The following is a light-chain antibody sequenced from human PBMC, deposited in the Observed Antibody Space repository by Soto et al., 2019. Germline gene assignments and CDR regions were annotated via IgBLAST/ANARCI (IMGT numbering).Light chain of an antibody. CDR1: SSDVGVYNY. CDR2: EVT. Sequence: QSALTQPASVSGSPGQSITISCTGTSSDVGVYNYVSWYQQHPGKAPKLMIYEVTNRPSGVSNRFSGSKSGNTASLTISGLQAEDEADYYCSSYTSSSTLLYVFGTG. J-gene: IGLJ1*01. V-gene: IGLV2-14*01. CDR3: SSYTSSSTLLYV.